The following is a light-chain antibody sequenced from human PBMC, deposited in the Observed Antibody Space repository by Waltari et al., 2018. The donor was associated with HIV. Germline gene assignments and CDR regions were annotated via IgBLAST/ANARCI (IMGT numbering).Light chain of an antibody. CDR1: QCVYLASSKKNY. CDR2: WAS. J-gene: IGKJ2*01. V-gene: IGKV4-1*01. CDR3: QQYYSYPQN. Sequence: DLVMAQYPDSLAVSLGERATINCKASQCVYLASSKKNYLAWYQQKPGQPPRLLFNWASSRHSGVPDRFRGSGSGTDFTLTINSLQAEDVAVYYCQQYYSYPQNFGQGTKLEIK.